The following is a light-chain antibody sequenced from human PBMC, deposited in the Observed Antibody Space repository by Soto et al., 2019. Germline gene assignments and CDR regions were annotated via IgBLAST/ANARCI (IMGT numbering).Light chain of an antibody. CDR3: SSYTSSNTLV. V-gene: IGLV2-14*01. CDR1: SSDVGGYNF. J-gene: IGLJ2*01. CDR2: EVS. Sequence: QSALTQPASVSGSPGQSITISCTGTSSDVGGYNFVSWYQQPPGKAPKLMIYEVSNRPSGISNRFSASKSGNTASLTISGLQAEDEADYYCSSYTSSNTLVFGGGTKLTVL.